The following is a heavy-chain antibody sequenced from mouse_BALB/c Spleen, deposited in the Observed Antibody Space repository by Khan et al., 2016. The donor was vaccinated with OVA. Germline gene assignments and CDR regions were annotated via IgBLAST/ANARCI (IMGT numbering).Heavy chain of an antibody. J-gene: IGHJ2*01. V-gene: IGHV5-6-3*01. CDR2: INSNGGST. Sequence: EVELVESGGGLVQPGGSLKLSCAASGFTFSSYGMSWVRQTPDKRLELVATINSNGGSTNYPDSVKGRFTISRDNAKNTLYLQMSSRKSKDTAMYYCARMARTINWGQGTTLTVSS. CDR3: ARMARTIN. CDR1: GFTFSSYG.